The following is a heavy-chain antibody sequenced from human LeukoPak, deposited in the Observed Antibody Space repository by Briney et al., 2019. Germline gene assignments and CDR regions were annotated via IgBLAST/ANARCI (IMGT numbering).Heavy chain of an antibody. Sequence: ASVKVSCKASGYTFTSYDISWVRQATGQALEWMGWMNPNSGNTGYAQKFQGRVTMTRNTSISTAYMELSSLRSEDTAVYYCAREVDTAMVTNFDYWGQGTLVTVSS. J-gene: IGHJ4*02. CDR1: GYTFTSYD. CDR2: MNPNSGNT. V-gene: IGHV1-8*01. D-gene: IGHD5-18*01. CDR3: AREVDTAMVTNFDY.